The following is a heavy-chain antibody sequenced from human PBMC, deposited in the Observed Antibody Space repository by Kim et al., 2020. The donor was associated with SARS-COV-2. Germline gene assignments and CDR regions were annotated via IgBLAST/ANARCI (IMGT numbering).Heavy chain of an antibody. CDR1: GFTFSSCA. J-gene: IGHJ4*02. Sequence: GGSLRHSCAASGFTFSSCAIHWVRQAPGKGLEWVAVISYDGSNKNYADSVKGRFTISRDNSKNSLYLQMNSLRAEDTAVYYCARDISSGWSHHFDYWGQG. V-gene: IGHV3-30-3*01. D-gene: IGHD6-19*01. CDR3: ARDISSGWSHHFDY. CDR2: ISYDGSNK.